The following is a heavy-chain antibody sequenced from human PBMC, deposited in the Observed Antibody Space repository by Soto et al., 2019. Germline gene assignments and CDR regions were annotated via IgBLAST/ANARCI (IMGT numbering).Heavy chain of an antibody. J-gene: IGHJ5*02. Sequence: SVKVSCKASGGTFSSYTISWVRQAPGQGLEWMGRIIPILGIANYAQKFQGRVTITADKSTSTAYMELSSLRSEDAAVYYCARAPPLIFCTNGVCSGGWFDPWGQGTLVTAPS. V-gene: IGHV1-69*02. CDR1: GGTFSSYT. CDR3: ARAPPLIFCTNGVCSGGWFDP. CDR2: IIPILGIA. D-gene: IGHD2-8*01.